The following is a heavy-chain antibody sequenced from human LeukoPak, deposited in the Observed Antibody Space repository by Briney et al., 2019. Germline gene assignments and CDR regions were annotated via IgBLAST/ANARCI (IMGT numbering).Heavy chain of an antibody. V-gene: IGHV1-18*01. CDR3: ARGRNYDILTGYSIEPSPYFDY. D-gene: IGHD3-9*01. J-gene: IGHJ4*02. Sequence: ASVKVSCKASGYTFTSYGISWVRQAPGQGLEWMGWISAYNGNTNYAQKLQGRVTMTTDTSTSTAYMELRSLRSDDTAVYYCARGRNYDILTGYSIEPSPYFDYWGQGTLVTVSS. CDR1: GYTFTSYG. CDR2: ISAYNGNT.